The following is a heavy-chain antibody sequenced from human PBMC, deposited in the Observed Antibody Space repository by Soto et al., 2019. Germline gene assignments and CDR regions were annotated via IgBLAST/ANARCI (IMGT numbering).Heavy chain of an antibody. CDR1: GFTLSSYW. CDR2: INTDGSSI. J-gene: IGHJ3*01. D-gene: IGHD2-8*01. Sequence: EVQLVESGGGLVQPGGSLRLSCAASGFTLSSYWMHWVRQAPGKGPVWVSRINTDGSSISYAHSVKGRFTISSDNAKNTLFLQISSLSAEDTDIYYSSRAFNNEVHFDVWAQGTMVTVSS. V-gene: IGHV3-74*01. CDR3: SRAFNNEVHFDV.